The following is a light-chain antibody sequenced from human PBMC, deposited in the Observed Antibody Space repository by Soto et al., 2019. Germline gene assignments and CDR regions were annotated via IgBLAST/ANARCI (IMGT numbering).Light chain of an antibody. CDR2: EAS. V-gene: IGKV1-33*01. J-gene: IGKJ5*01. CDR3: QQRTNGRST. Sequence: DIQMSQSPSSLSASLGDRATIXXQASQDISNYLNWYQQKPGKAPKLXIYEASNLETRGPSRFSGSGSGTEFTLTGSSLQPEDFATYSCQQRTNGRSTFGQGTRLEIK. CDR1: QDISNY.